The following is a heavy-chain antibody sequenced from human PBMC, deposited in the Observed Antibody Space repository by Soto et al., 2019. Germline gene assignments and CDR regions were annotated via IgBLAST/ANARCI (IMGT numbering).Heavy chain of an antibody. D-gene: IGHD3-22*01. CDR3: ARYAYYYDSSGYSYLNAFDI. J-gene: IGHJ3*02. Sequence: SETLSLTCDVSGDTISTGDYYWSWIRQPPGKGLEWIGYIYYSGSTYYNPSLKSRVTISVDTSKNQFSLKLSSVTAADTAVYYCARYAYYYDSSGYSYLNAFDIWGQGTMVTVSS. V-gene: IGHV4-30-4*01. CDR2: IYYSGST. CDR1: GDTISTGDYY.